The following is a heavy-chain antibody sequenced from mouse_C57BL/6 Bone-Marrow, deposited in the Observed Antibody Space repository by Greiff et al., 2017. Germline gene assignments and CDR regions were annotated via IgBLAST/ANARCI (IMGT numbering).Heavy chain of an antibody. D-gene: IGHD3-2*02. V-gene: IGHV3-6*01. Sequence: DVKLQESGPGLVKPSQSLSLTCSVTGYSITSGYYWNWIRQFPGNKLEWMGYISYDGSNNYNPSLKNRISITRDTSKKQFFLTLSSVTTEDTATYYCARDSSGYGFAYWGQGTLVTVSA. CDR3: ARDSSGYGFAY. CDR1: GYSITSGYY. J-gene: IGHJ3*01. CDR2: ISYDGSN.